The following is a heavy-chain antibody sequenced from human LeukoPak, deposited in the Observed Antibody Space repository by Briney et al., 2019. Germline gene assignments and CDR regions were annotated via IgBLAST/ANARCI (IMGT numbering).Heavy chain of an antibody. CDR1: GYTFTGYY. V-gene: IGHV1-2*02. Sequence: ASVKVSCKASGYTFTGYYMHWVRQAPGQGLEWMGWINPNSGGTNYAQKFQGRVTMTRDTSISTAYMELSRLRYDDTAVYYCAGGRTDIVVVPATLRNYYFDYWGQGTLVTVSS. D-gene: IGHD2-2*01. CDR3: AGGRTDIVVVPATLRNYYFDY. J-gene: IGHJ4*02. CDR2: INPNSGGT.